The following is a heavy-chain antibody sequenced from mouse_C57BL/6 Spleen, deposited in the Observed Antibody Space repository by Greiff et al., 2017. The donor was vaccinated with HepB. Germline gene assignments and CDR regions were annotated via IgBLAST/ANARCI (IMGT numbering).Heavy chain of an antibody. Sequence: VQLQQSGAELVKPGASVKLSCTASGFNIKDYYMHWVKQRTEQGLEWIGRIDPEDGETKYAPTFQGKATITADTSSNTAYLQLSSLTSEDTAVYYCARPYGSSYGYFDYWGQGTTLTVSS. V-gene: IGHV14-2*01. J-gene: IGHJ2*01. CDR1: GFNIKDYY. CDR3: ARPYGSSYGYFDY. D-gene: IGHD1-1*01. CDR2: IDPEDGET.